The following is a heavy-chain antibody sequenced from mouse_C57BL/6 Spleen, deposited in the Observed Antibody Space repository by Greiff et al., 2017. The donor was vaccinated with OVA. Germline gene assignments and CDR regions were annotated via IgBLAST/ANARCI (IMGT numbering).Heavy chain of an antibody. CDR3: GHITTVVSGVDY. Sequence: QVQLQQPGAELVKPGASVKLSCKASGYTFTSYWMQWVKQRPGQGLEWIGEIDPSDSYTNYNQKFKGKATLTVDTSSSTAYMQLSSLTSEDSAVYYCGHITTVVSGVDYWGQGTTLTVSS. V-gene: IGHV1-50*01. CDR1: GYTFTSYW. CDR2: IDPSDSYT. J-gene: IGHJ2*01. D-gene: IGHD1-1*01.